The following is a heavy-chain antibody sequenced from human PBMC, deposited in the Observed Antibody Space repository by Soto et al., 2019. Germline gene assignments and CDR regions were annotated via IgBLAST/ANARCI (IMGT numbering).Heavy chain of an antibody. Sequence: QVQLVQSGAELKKPGASVKVSCKASGYTFTRYAMHWVRQAPGQRLEWMGWINTGNGNTKYSQKFQGRVTITRDTSASTAYMELSGLRSEDTAVYYCAKGIAAAGIPLDVFDIWGQGTLVTVSS. D-gene: IGHD6-13*01. V-gene: IGHV1-3*04. J-gene: IGHJ3*02. CDR3: AKGIAAAGIPLDVFDI. CDR1: GYTFTRYA. CDR2: INTGNGNT.